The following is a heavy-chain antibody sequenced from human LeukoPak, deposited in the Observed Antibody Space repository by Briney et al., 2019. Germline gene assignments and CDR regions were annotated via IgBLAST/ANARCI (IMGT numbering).Heavy chain of an antibody. J-gene: IGHJ4*02. CDR3: ARGTRIAVAAT. CDR2: IYYSGST. CDR1: GGSMSPYH. D-gene: IGHD6-19*01. V-gene: IGHV4-59*01. Sequence: SETLSLTCTVSGGSMSPYHWGWIRQPPGKGLEWTGYIYYSGSTNYNPSLNSRVTISVDTSKNQFSLKLSSVTAADTAVYYCARGTRIAVAATWGQGTLVTVSS.